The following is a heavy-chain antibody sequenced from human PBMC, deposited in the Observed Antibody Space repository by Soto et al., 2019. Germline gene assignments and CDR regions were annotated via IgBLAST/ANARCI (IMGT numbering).Heavy chain of an antibody. V-gene: IGHV3-30-3*01. CDR2: ISYDGSNK. Sequence: QVQLVESGGGVVQPGRSLRLTCAASGFTFSSYAMHWVRQAPGKGLEWVAVISYDGSNKYYADSVKGRFTISRDNSKNTLDLQMNSLRAEATAVYYWERPRRDGNYESSGYHYWGPGTLVTVSS. CDR1: GFTFSSYA. CDR3: ERPRRDGNYESSGYHY. D-gene: IGHD3-22*01. J-gene: IGHJ4*02.